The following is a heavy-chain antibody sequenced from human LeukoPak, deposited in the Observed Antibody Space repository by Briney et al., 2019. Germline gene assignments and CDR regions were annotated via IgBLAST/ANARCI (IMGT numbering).Heavy chain of an antibody. V-gene: IGHV3-53*01. CDR2: IYSGGST. CDR3: ARLDYEAYNWFDP. CDR1: GFTVSSNY. J-gene: IGHJ5*02. D-gene: IGHD4-17*01. Sequence: TGGSLRLSCAASGFTVSSNYMSWVRQAPGKGLEWVSVIYSGGSTYYADSVKGRFSISRDNSKNTLYLQMNSLRAEDTAAYYCARLDYEAYNWFDPWGQGALVTVSS.